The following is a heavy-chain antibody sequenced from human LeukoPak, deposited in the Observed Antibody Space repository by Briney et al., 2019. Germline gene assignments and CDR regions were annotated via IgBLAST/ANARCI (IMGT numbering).Heavy chain of an antibody. D-gene: IGHD6-19*01. J-gene: IGHJ5*02. CDR2: MNPNSGNT. CDR1: GYTFTSYD. CDR3: ARDLNINARSGIALAAHGLGH. Sequence: ASVKVSCKASGYTFTSYDINWVRQATGQGLEWMGWMNPNSGNTGYAQKFQGRVTITRNTSISTAYMELSSLRSEDTAVYYCARDLNINARSGIALAAHGLGHWGQGTLVTV. V-gene: IGHV1-8*03.